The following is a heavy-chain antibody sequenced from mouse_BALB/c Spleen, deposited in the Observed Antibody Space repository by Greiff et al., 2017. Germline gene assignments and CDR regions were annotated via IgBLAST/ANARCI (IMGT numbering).Heavy chain of an antibody. CDR3: ARGNLNGNDY. CDR1: GFTFSSFG. V-gene: IGHV5-17*02. J-gene: IGHJ2*01. CDR2: ISSGSSTI. Sequence: EVHLVESGGGLVQPGGSRKLSCAASGFTFSSFGMHWVRQAPEKGLEWVAYISSGSSTIYYADTVKGRFTISRDNPKNTLFLQMTSLRSEDTAMYYCARGNLNGNDYWGQGTTLTVSS. D-gene: IGHD2-1*01.